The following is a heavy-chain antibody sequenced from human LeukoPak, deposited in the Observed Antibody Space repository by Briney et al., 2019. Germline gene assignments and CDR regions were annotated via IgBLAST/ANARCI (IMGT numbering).Heavy chain of an antibody. V-gene: IGHV3-7*01. J-gene: IGHJ6*02. Sequence: GGSLRLSCAASGFTFSSYWMSWVRQAPGKGLEWVANIKQDGSEKYYVDSVKGRFTISRDNAKNSLYLQMNSLRAEDTAMYYCARDRGSTIWGVDYYYGMDVWGQGTTVTVSS. CDR1: GFTFSSYW. D-gene: IGHD2-2*01. CDR2: IKQDGSEK. CDR3: ARDRGSTIWGVDYYYGMDV.